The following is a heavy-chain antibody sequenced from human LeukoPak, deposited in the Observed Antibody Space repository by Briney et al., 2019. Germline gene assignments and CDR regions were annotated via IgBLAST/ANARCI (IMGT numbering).Heavy chain of an antibody. V-gene: IGHV3-21*05. D-gene: IGHD3-22*01. J-gene: IGHJ4*02. Sequence: GGSLRLSCAASGFTFSSYGMRWGRQAPGKGLEWVSYISSSSSYIYYADSVKGRVTSSRDNAKNSRYLQMNSLRAEDTAVYYCARGRYYDSSGYCDYWGQGTLATVSS. CDR3: ARGRYYDSSGYCDY. CDR2: ISSSSSYI. CDR1: GFTFSSYG.